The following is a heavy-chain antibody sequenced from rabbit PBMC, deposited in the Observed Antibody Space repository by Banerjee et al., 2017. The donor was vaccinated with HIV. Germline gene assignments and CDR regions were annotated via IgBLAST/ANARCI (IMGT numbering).Heavy chain of an antibody. V-gene: IGHV1S40*01. CDR1: GFDLSTYYF. CDR2: IYTGSGST. D-gene: IGHD4-1*01. Sequence: QSLEESGGDLVKPGASLTLTCKASGFDLSTYYFICWVRQAPGKGLEWIGCIYTGSGSTYYASWAKGRFTISKTSSTTVTLQMTSLTAADTATYFCARDGSGGGADFNLWGPGTLVTVS. J-gene: IGHJ4*01. CDR3: ARDGSGGGADFNL.